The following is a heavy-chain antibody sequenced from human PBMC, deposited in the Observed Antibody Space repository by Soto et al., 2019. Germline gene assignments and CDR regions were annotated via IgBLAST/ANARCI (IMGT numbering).Heavy chain of an antibody. D-gene: IGHD2-15*01. Sequence: TLSLRSGVSGGSIDRGGYCWCWNVSTPGRGLEWIGNIDYNGVTYSNPSLKSRVTISRDTSKNQFSLKLTSVTAADTALYYCGKVLVGATGPPASDSWGPGTLVT. V-gene: IGHV4-30-2*03. CDR3: GKVLVGATGPPASDS. CDR1: GGSIDRGGYC. J-gene: IGHJ4*02. CDR2: IDYNGVT.